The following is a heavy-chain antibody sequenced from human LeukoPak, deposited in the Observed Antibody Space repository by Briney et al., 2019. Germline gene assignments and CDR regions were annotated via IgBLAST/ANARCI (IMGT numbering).Heavy chain of an antibody. D-gene: IGHD2-15*01. CDR3: ANSGLNRFEY. V-gene: IGHV3-20*04. CDR2: INWNGIST. Sequence: GGSLRLSCAASGFRFDGYGMTWVRQAPGKGLEWVSGINWNGISTGYADSVKGRFTISRDNAKNSLYLQMNSLRADDTAVYYCANSGLNRFEYWGQGALVTVSS. CDR1: GFRFDGYG. J-gene: IGHJ4*02.